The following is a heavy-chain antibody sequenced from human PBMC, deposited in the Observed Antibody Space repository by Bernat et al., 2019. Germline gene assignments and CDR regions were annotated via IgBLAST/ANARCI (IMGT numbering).Heavy chain of an antibody. D-gene: IGHD3-10*01. V-gene: IGHV3-9*01. J-gene: IGHJ3*02. Sequence: EVQLVESGGGLVQPGRSLRLSCAASGFTFEDYAMHWVRQAPGKGLEWVSGISWNSGSIGYADSVKGRFTISRDNAKNSLYLQMNSLRAEDTALYYCAKSRSGSYGAGAFDIWGQGTMVTVSS. CDR1: GFTFEDYA. CDR3: AKSRSGSYGAGAFDI. CDR2: ISWNSGSI.